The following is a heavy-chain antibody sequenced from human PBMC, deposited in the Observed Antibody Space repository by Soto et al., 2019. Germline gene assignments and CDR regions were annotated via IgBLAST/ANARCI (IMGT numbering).Heavy chain of an antibody. D-gene: IGHD1-7*01. V-gene: IGHV4-59*01. Sequence: PSETLSLTCTVSGGSISSYYWSWIRQPPGKGLEWIGYIYYSGSTNYNPSLKSRVTISVDTSKNQFSLKLSSVTAADTAVYYCARDARGLELRYGMDAWGQGTTVTVSS. CDR1: GGSISSYY. CDR2: IYYSGST. J-gene: IGHJ6*02. CDR3: ARDARGLELRYGMDA.